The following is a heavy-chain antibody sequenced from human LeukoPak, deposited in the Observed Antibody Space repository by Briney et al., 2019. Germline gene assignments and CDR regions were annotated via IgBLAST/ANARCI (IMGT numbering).Heavy chain of an antibody. CDR2: IRSKAYGGTT. CDR1: GFTFTTYA. J-gene: IGHJ4*02. Sequence: GGSLRLSCAVSGFTFTTYAMSWVRQAPGKGLEWVGFIRSKAYGGTTEYAASVKGRFTISRDDSKSIAYLQMNSLKTEDTAVYYCTREGSVLMVYAILDYWGQGTLVTVSS. CDR3: TREGSVLMVYAILDY. D-gene: IGHD2-8*01. V-gene: IGHV3-49*04.